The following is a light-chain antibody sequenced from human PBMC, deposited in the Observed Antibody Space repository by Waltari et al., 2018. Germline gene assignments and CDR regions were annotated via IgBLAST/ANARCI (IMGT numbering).Light chain of an antibody. Sequence: EIVLTQSPVTLSLSPGERATLSCRASQSISTYLAWYQQKPGQAPRLLIYDASNRATGIPDRFSGSGSGTDFTLTISSLESEDFAVYYCQQRNSWPRTFGRGTKVEIK. CDR2: DAS. V-gene: IGKV3-11*01. CDR3: QQRNSWPRT. CDR1: QSISTY. J-gene: IGKJ4*02.